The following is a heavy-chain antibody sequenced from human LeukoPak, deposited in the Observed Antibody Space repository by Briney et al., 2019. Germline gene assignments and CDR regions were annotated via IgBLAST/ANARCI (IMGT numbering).Heavy chain of an antibody. D-gene: IGHD3-10*01. Sequence: GRSLRLSCAASGFTFSSYAMHWVRQAPGKGLEWVAVISYDGSNKYYADSVKGRFTISRDNSKNTLYLQMNSLRAEDTAVYYCASGPGGTMVRGVIITGYYYYYMDVWGKGTTVTVSS. CDR3: ASGPGGTMVRGVIITGYYYYYMDV. J-gene: IGHJ6*03. CDR2: ISYDGSNK. CDR1: GFTFSSYA. V-gene: IGHV3-30-3*01.